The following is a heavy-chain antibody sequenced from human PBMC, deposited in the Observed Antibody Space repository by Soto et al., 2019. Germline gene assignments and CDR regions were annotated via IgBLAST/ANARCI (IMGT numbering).Heavy chain of an antibody. V-gene: IGHV3-30*18. D-gene: IGHD1-26*01. CDR3: AKDGSHNFDY. CDR2: MSYDGSNE. Sequence: QVQLVESGGGGVQPGRSLRLSCAASGFTFSHYAMHWVRQAPGKVLAWVALMSYDGSNEYYADSVKGRFTISRDNSKNTLYLPMNSLRAEDTAVYYCAKDGSHNFDYWGQGTLVTVSS. J-gene: IGHJ4*02. CDR1: GFTFSHYA.